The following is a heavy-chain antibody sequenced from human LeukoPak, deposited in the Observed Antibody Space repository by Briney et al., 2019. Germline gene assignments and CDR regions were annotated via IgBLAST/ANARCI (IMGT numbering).Heavy chain of an antibody. CDR1: GGSISSYY. CDR3: ARGRGFGESDYYYYMDV. V-gene: IGHV4-59*01. D-gene: IGHD3-10*01. Sequence: PSETLSLTCTVSGGSISSYYWSWIRQPPGKGLEWIGYIYYSGSTNYNPSLKSRVTISVDTSKNQFSLKLSSVTAADTAVYYCARGRGFGESDYYYYMDVWGKGTTVTISS. CDR2: IYYSGST. J-gene: IGHJ6*03.